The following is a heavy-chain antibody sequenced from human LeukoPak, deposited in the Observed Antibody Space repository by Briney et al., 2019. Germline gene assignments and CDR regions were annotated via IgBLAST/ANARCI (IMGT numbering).Heavy chain of an antibody. V-gene: IGHV1-69*05. J-gene: IGHJ4*02. Sequence: SVKVSCKASGGTFSSYAISWVRQAPGQGLEWMGGIIPIFGTANYAQKFQGRVTITTDESTSTAYMELSSPRSEDTAVYYCARERYDSSGCYFDYWGQGTLVTVSS. CDR1: GGTFSSYA. CDR3: ARERYDSSGCYFDY. D-gene: IGHD3-22*01. CDR2: IIPIFGTA.